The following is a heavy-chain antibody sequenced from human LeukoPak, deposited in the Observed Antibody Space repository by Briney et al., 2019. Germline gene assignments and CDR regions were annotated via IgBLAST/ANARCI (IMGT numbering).Heavy chain of an antibody. Sequence: SVKVSRKASGVTFSSYGITWVRQAPGQGLEWMGGIIPIFGKTNYAQKFQGRVTITADESTSTAYLEVNSLTSADTAMYYCARDYYSSGPQKNFFDFWGQGTLVTVSS. J-gene: IGHJ4*02. V-gene: IGHV1-69*01. CDR1: GVTFSSYG. CDR3: ARDYYSSGPQKNFFDF. CDR2: IIPIFGKT. D-gene: IGHD3-22*01.